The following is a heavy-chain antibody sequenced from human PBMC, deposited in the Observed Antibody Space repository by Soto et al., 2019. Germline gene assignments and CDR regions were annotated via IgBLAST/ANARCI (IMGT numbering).Heavy chain of an antibody. CDR1: GFSFSSYA. V-gene: IGHV3-23*01. CDR3: ATVPRTSETRLDP. J-gene: IGHJ5*02. Sequence: EVQLLESGGGLVQPGGSTRLSCAASGFSFSSYAMTWVRQAPGRGPEWVSAISRSGGSTYYADSVKGRFTISRDNSKNTLYLQLNSLRAEDTAVYYCATVPRTSETRLDPWGQGTLVTVSS. D-gene: IGHD2-2*01. CDR2: ISRSGGST.